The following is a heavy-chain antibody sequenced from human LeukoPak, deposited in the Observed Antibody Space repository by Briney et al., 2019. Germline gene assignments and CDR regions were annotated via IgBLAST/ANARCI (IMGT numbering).Heavy chain of an antibody. V-gene: IGHV3-74*01. CDR1: GFTFSTYW. J-gene: IGHJ4*02. CDR2: INNDGSST. D-gene: IGHD1-26*01. Sequence: GGSLRLSCAVSGFTFSTYWMHWVRQVPGKGLVWVSRINNDGSSTSYADSVKGRFTISRDNANNTLYLQMNSLRAEDTAVYYCARDAVIMRATQNFDYWGQGTLVTVSS. CDR3: ARDAVIMRATQNFDY.